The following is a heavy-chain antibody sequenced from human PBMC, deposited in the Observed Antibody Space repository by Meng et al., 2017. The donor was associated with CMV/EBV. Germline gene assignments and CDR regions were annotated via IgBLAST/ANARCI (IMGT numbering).Heavy chain of an antibody. CDR3: AKVRRVVTKGSDYGMDV. CDR1: GFTFSSYG. CDR2: IWYDGSNK. Sequence: GESLKISCAASGFTFSSYGMHWVRQAPGKGLEWVAVIWYDGSNKYYADSVKGRFTISRDSSKNTLYLQMNSLRAEDTAVYYCAKVRRVVTKGSDYGMDVWGQGTTVTVSS. D-gene: IGHD3-3*01. V-gene: IGHV3-33*06. J-gene: IGHJ6*02.